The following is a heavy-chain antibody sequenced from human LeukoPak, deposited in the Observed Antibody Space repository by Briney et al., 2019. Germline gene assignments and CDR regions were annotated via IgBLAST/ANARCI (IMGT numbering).Heavy chain of an antibody. J-gene: IGHJ4*02. D-gene: IGHD6-13*01. Sequence: GESLKISCKGSGYSLTSYWISWVRQMPGKGLEWMGRIDPSDSYTNYSPSFQGHVTISADKSISTAYLQWSSLKASDTAMYYCARHEQQLVLIDYWGQGTLVTVSS. V-gene: IGHV5-10-1*01. CDR1: GYSLTSYW. CDR3: ARHEQQLVLIDY. CDR2: IDPSDSYT.